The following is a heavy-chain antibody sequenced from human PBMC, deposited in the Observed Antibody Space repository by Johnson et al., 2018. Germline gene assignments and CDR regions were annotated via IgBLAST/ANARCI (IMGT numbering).Heavy chain of an antibody. J-gene: IGHJ6*03. CDR2: ISYDGSNK. Sequence: QVQLVESGGGVVQPGRSLRLSCAASGFTFSSYGMHWVRQAPGKGLEWVAVISYDGSNKYYADSVTGRFTISRDNSKNTMYLQMNSLRAEDTAVYYCAKDHQYFYDSSGYFAYYYYIDVGGKGTTVTVSS. CDR1: GFTFSSYG. CDR3: AKDHQYFYDSSGYFAYYYYIDV. V-gene: IGHV3-30*18. D-gene: IGHD3-22*01.